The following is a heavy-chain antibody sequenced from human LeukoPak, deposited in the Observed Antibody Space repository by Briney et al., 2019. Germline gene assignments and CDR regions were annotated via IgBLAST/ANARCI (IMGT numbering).Heavy chain of an antibody. Sequence: SETLSLTCAVSGGSISSNSYYWGWIRQPPGKGLEWIGSIYYSGSTYYNPSLKSRVTISVDTSKNQFSLKLSSVTAADTAVYYCALEMATPGAFDYWGQGTLVTVSS. CDR3: ALEMATPGAFDY. V-gene: IGHV4-39*07. CDR1: GGSISSNSYY. CDR2: IYYSGST. D-gene: IGHD5-24*01. J-gene: IGHJ4*02.